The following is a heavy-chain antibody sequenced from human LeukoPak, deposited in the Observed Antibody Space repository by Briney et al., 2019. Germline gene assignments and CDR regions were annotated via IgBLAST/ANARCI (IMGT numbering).Heavy chain of an antibody. V-gene: IGHV3-21*01. J-gene: IGHJ6*04. CDR3: AELGITMIGGV. CDR1: AFSFSDYN. CDR2: ITSSGSYI. D-gene: IGHD3-10*02. Sequence: GGSLRLSCAASAFSFSDYNMNWVRQAPGKGLEWVSSITSSGSYIYYADSVKGRFTISRDNAKNSLYLQSNSLRAEDTAVYYCAELGITMIGGVWGKGTTVTISS.